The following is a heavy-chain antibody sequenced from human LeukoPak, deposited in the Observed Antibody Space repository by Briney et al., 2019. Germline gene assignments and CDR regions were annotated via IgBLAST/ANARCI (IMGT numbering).Heavy chain of an antibody. D-gene: IGHD3-22*01. J-gene: IGHJ4*02. CDR2: INYSGST. Sequence: SETLSLTCTVSGGSISSSSYYWAWVRQPPGKGLEWIGNINYSGSTHYNASLKSRVTISVDTSKNQFSLKLSSVTAADTAVYYCAAYYYDSRESEYWGQGTLVTVSS. CDR3: AAYYYDSRESEY. CDR1: GGSISSSSYY. V-gene: IGHV4-39*01.